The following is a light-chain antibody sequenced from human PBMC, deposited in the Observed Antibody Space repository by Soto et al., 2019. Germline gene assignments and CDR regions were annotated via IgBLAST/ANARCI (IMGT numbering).Light chain of an antibody. Sequence: DNKMDQSRCSMTASVGDRVTITCRASQSISSYLNWYQQKPGKAPKLLIYAASSLQSGVPSRFSGSGSGTDFTLTISSLQPEDFATYYCQQSYSTPWTFGQGTKVDIK. CDR2: AAS. CDR1: QSISSY. J-gene: IGKJ1*01. CDR3: QQSYSTPWT. V-gene: IGKV1-39*01.